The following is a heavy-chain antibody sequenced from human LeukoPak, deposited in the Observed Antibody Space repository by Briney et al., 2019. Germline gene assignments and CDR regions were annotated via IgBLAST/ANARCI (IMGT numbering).Heavy chain of an antibody. CDR2: IYYSGST. CDR1: GGSISSYY. D-gene: IGHD6-19*01. J-gene: IGHJ4*02. V-gene: IGHV4-59*01. CDR3: ARAAYYSSGWYWDY. Sequence: PSETLSLTCTVSGGSISSYYWSWIRQPPGKGLEWIGYIYYSGSTNYNPSLKSRVTISVDTSKNQFSLKLSSVTAADTAVYYCARAAYYSSGWYWDYWGQGTLVTVSS.